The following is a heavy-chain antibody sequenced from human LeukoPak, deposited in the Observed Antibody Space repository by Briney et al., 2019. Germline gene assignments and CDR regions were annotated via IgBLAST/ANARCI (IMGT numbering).Heavy chain of an antibody. CDR2: IHYSRPT. CDR3: ARDYTETVSCASGVCYTGGFDP. Sequence: SQTLSLTCTVSGASVSSGDYYWSWLRQHPAKGLEWIGYIHYSRPTYSTPSLRSRVTLSVDTSNNLLSLRLSSVTSADTAVYYCARDYTETVSCASGVCYTGGFDPWGQGTLVTVS. V-gene: IGHV4-31*03. J-gene: IGHJ5*02. CDR1: GASVSSGDYY. D-gene: IGHD2-8*01.